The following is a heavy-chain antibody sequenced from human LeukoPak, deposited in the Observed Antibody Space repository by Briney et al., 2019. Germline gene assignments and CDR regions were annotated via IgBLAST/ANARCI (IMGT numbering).Heavy chain of an antibody. CDR2: FSHTGSP. Sequence: SETLSLTCAISGASFSGYSWTWIRQPPGKGLEWIGEFSHTGSPIYNPSLKSRVNISIDTSKNQFSLNRISVTAADTAYYMDVWGKRTTVTGSS. CDR3: V. J-gene: IGHJ6*03. CDR1: GASFSGYS. V-gene: IGHV4-34*03.